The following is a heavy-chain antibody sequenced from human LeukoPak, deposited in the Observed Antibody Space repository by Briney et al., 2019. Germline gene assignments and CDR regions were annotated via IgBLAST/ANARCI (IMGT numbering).Heavy chain of an antibody. CDR3: ARRTERRDGYNL. V-gene: IGHV4-4*02. CDR1: GGSISSSNW. CDR2: IYHSGST. D-gene: IGHD5-24*01. J-gene: IGHJ3*01. Sequence: SGTLSLTCAVSGGSISSSNWWSWVRQPPGKGLEWIGEIYHSGSTNYNPSLKSRVTISVDTSKNQFSLKLSSVTAADTAVYYCARRTERRDGYNLWGQGTMVTVSS.